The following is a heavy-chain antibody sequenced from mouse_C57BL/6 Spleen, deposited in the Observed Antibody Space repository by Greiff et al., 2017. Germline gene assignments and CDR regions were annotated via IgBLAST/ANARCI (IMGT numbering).Heavy chain of an antibody. D-gene: IGHD1-1*01. Sequence: VQLQQPGAELVRPGASVKLSCTASGFNFTDYYMPWVKQRPEQGLEWIGKIDPEDGGTKYAPKFQGKATMTVDTSSNTAYLQLSSLTSEDTAVYYCATRGDSTVVDGYGGVWGTGTTVTVAS. CDR1: GFNFTDYY. CDR3: ATRGDSTVVDGYGGV. CDR2: IDPEDGGT. J-gene: IGHJ1*03. V-gene: IGHV14-1*01.